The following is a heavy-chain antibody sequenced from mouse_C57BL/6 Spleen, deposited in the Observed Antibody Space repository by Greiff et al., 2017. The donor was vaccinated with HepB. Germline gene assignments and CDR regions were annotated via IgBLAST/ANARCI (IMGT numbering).Heavy chain of an antibody. CDR3: ARHVGGSRYRYAMDY. CDR2: INSDGGST. CDR1: EYEFPSHD. J-gene: IGHJ4*01. D-gene: IGHD1-1*01. Sequence: EVKVVESGGGLVQPGESLKLSCESNEYEFPSHDMSWVRKTPEKRLELVAAINSDGGSTYYPDTMERRFIISRDNTKKTLYLQMSSLRSEDTALYYCARHVGGSRYRYAMDYWGQGTSVTVSS. V-gene: IGHV5-2*01.